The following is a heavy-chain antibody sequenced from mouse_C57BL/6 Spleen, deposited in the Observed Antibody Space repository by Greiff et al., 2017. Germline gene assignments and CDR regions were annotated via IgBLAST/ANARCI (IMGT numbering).Heavy chain of an antibody. CDR2: INPNNGGT. V-gene: IGHV1-22*01. CDR3: ARDHYYGSLHYYAMDY. J-gene: IGHJ4*01. D-gene: IGHD1-1*01. Sequence: EVKLMESGPELVKPGASVKMSCKASGYTFTDYNMHWVKQSHGKSLEWIGYINPNNGGTSYNQKFKGKATLTVNKSSSTAYMELRSLTSEDSAVYYCARDHYYGSLHYYAMDYWGQGTSVTVSS. CDR1: GYTFTDYN.